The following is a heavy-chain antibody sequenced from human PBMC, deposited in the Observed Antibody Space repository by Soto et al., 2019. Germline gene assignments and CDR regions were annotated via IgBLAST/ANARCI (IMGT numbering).Heavy chain of an antibody. D-gene: IGHD2-8*01. Sequence: GGSLRLSCAASGFTFSSYIMNWVGQAPGKGLEWVSYISIGSTTIFYADSVKGRFTISRDNAKNSLYLQMNSLRDEDTAVYYCARDNGMAGSFDPWGQGTLVTVSS. CDR1: GFTFSSYI. CDR2: ISIGSTTI. CDR3: ARDNGMAGSFDP. V-gene: IGHV3-48*02. J-gene: IGHJ5*02.